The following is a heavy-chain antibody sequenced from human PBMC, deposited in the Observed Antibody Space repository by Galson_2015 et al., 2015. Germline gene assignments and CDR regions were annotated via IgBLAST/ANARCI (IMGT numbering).Heavy chain of an antibody. D-gene: IGHD2-2*01. V-gene: IGHV3-23*01. J-gene: IGHJ6*03. Sequence: SLRLSCAASGFTFSSYAMSWVRQAPGKGLEWVSSISGSGGSTYHADSVKGRFTISRDNAQNTLYMQMNSLRAEDTAVYYCAKGGVVANGASSYYMGVWGKGTTVTVSS. CDR1: GFTFSSYA. CDR3: AKGGVVANGASSYYMGV. CDR2: ISGSGGST.